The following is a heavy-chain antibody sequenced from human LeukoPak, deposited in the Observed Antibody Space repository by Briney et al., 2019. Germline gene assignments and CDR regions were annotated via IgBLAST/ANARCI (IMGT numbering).Heavy chain of an antibody. Sequence: GGSLRLSCAASGFTFSTYAMSWVRQAPGKGLEWVSAISGSGGSTNYADSVKGRVTVSRDNSKSTLYLQMNSLRAEDTAVYYCAKDLRPDGMYDVDHWGQGTLVTVSS. CDR1: GFTFSTYA. V-gene: IGHV3-23*01. J-gene: IGHJ4*02. D-gene: IGHD3-3*01. CDR2: ISGSGGST. CDR3: AKDLRPDGMYDVDH.